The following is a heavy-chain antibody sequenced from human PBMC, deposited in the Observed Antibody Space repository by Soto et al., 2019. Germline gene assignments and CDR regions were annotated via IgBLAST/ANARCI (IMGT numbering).Heavy chain of an antibody. Sequence: GGSQRLSRGSSGFPFRTYGMHWVSKEQGKGLEWVAGISNDGSNTNYAHSVKGRFSIARDNSENTLSLQLHSLRAVDTAVYFCSKDQLPVYYCHSRGPFDSWGQGTLVTFS. J-gene: IGHJ4*02. V-gene: IGHV3-30*18. CDR2: ISNDGSNT. D-gene: IGHD3-22*01. CDR3: SKDQLPVYYCHSRGPFDS. CDR1: GFPFRTYG.